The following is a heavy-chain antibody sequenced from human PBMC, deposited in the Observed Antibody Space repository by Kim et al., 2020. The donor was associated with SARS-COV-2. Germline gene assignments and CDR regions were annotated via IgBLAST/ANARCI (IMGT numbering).Heavy chain of an antibody. CDR1: GYTFTRYD. D-gene: IGHD1-26*01. J-gene: IGHJ6*01. CDR3: ARGRFTAWLGYSIRYYG. CDR2: MNPSGGNT. Sequence: ASVKVSCKATGYTFTRYDINWVRQAPGQGFEWMGWMNPSGGNTGYAQKFQGRVTMTSDTSINTAYMELSGLRFEDTAFYYCARGRFTAWLGYSIRYYG. V-gene: IGHV1-8*01.